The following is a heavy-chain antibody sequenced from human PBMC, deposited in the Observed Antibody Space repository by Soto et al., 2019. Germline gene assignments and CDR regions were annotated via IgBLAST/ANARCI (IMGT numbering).Heavy chain of an antibody. CDR3: ARTPLY. J-gene: IGHJ4*02. CDR2: IYYSGST. V-gene: IGHV4-31*03. D-gene: IGHD2-15*01. Sequence: QVQLQESGPGLVKPSQTLSLTCTVSGGSISSGGYYWRWIRQHPGKGLEWIGYIYYSGSTYYNPPLQSRVTISVDTSKHRFSLKLSSVTAADTALYCCARTPLYWGQGTLVTVSS. CDR1: GGSISSGGYY.